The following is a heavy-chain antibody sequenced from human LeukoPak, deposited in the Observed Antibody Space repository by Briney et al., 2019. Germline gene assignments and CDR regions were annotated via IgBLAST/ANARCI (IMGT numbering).Heavy chain of an antibody. D-gene: IGHD2-21*02. CDR1: GFTFSSYW. J-gene: IGHJ4*02. CDR3: ARCGGDCFTFDY. V-gene: IGHV3-74*01. CDR2: INSDGSST. Sequence: GGSLRLSCAASGFTFSSYWMHWVRQAPGKGLVWVSDINSDGSSTSYADSVKGRFTISRDNAKNTLYLQMNSLRAEDTAVYYCARCGGDCFTFDYWGQGTLVTVSS.